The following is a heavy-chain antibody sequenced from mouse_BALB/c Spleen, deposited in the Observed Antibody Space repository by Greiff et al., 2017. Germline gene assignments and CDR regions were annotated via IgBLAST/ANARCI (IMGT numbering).Heavy chain of an antibody. Sequence: QVQLKQSGPELVKPGASVKMSCKASGYTFTDYVISWVKQRTGQGLEWIGEIYPGSGSTYYNEKFKGKATLTADKSSNTAYMQLSSLTSEDSAVYFCARSYGSSYAMDYWGQGTSVTVSS. CDR1: GYTFTDYV. D-gene: IGHD1-1*01. V-gene: IGHV1-77*01. CDR2: IYPGSGST. CDR3: ARSYGSSYAMDY. J-gene: IGHJ4*01.